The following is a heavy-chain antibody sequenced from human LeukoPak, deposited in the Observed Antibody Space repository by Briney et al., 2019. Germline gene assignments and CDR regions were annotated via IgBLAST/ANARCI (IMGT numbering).Heavy chain of an antibody. CDR3: ARDRYDSSGYSGNFDY. J-gene: IGHJ4*02. CDR2: ISYDGSNK. Sequence: GGSLRLSCAASGFTFSSYAMHWVRQAPGKGLEWVAVISYDGSNKYYADSVKGRFTISRDNSKNTLYLQMNSLRAEDTAVYYCARDRYDSSGYSGNFDYWGQGTLVTVSS. D-gene: IGHD3-22*01. CDR1: GFTFSSYA. V-gene: IGHV3-30-3*01.